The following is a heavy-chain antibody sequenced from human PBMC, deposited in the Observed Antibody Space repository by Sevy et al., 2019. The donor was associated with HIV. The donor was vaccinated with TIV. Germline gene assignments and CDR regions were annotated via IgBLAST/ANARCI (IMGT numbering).Heavy chain of an antibody. CDR1: GFTFSSYE. J-gene: IGHJ4*02. CDR2: ISSSGSTI. V-gene: IGHV3-48*03. Sequence: GGSLRLSCAASGFTFSSYEMNWVRQAPGKGLEWVSYISSSGSTIYYADSVRGRFTISRDNAKNSLYLQMNSLRAEDTAVYYCARDGSRRGYFDYWGQGTLVTVSS. CDR3: ARDGSRRGYFDY. D-gene: IGHD6-13*01.